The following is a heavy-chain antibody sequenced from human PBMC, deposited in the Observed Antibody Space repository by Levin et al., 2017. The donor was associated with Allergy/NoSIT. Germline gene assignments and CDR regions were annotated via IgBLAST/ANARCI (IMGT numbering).Heavy chain of an antibody. D-gene: IGHD5-24*01. Sequence: GGSLRLSCAASGFTVSSNYMSWVRQAPGKGLEWVSVIYSGGTTKHADAVKGRFTISRDNSKNTLYLQMNSLRAEDTAVYYCARESSRRDGYNHAFDIWGQGTMVTVSS. CDR3: ARESSRRDGYNHAFDI. V-gene: IGHV3-66*01. CDR2: IYSGGTT. CDR1: GFTVSSNY. J-gene: IGHJ3*02.